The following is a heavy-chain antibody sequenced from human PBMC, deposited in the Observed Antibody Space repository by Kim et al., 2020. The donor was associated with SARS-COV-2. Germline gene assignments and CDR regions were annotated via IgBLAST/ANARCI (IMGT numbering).Heavy chain of an antibody. J-gene: IGHJ6*02. D-gene: IGHD2-21*02. CDR1: GFTFSSYA. CDR3: ARGGINCGGDCRIYYYYGMDV. V-gene: IGHV3-30*04. CDR2: ISYDGSNK. Sequence: GGSLRLSCAASGFTFSSYAMHWVRQAPGKGLEWVAVISYDGSNKYYADSVKGRFTISRDNSKNTLYLQMNSLRAEDTAVYYCARGGINCGGDCRIYYYYGMDVWGQGTTVTVSS.